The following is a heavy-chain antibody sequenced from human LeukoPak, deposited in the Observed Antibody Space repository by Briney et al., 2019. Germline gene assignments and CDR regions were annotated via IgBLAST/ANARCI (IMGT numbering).Heavy chain of an antibody. CDR1: GLTFDDYA. CDR2: ISWVGGST. J-gene: IGHJ4*02. D-gene: IGHD6-19*01. Sequence: GGSLRLSCAASGLTFDDYAMHWVRQAPGKGLEWVSLISWVGGSTYNADSVKGRFTIYRDNSKNSLYLQMNSLRAEDTALYYCAKDILGYSSGWLFDYWGQGTLVTVSS. V-gene: IGHV3-43D*03. CDR3: AKDILGYSSGWLFDY.